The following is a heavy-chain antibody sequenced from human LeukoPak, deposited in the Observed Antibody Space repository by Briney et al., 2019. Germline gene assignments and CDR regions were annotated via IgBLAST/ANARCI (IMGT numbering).Heavy chain of an antibody. V-gene: IGHV1-69*02. Sequence: SVKVSCKASGGTFSSYTISWVRQAPGQGLEWMGRIIPIPGIANYAQKFQGRVTITADKSTSTAYMELSSLRSEDTAVYYCAVVPAAIVGNWSDPWGQGTLVTVSS. J-gene: IGHJ5*02. CDR3: AVVPAAIVGNWSDP. CDR1: GGTFSSYT. D-gene: IGHD2-2*02. CDR2: IIPIPGIA.